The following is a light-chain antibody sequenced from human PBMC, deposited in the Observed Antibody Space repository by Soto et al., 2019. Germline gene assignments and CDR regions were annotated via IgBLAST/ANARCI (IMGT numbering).Light chain of an antibody. V-gene: IGKV3-20*01. CDR2: GAS. J-gene: IGKJ1*01. CDR3: KQYGSSPPT. Sequence: VLTQSPGTLSLSPGERATLSCRASQSVTSNYLAWYQQKPGQAPRLLIYGASSRATGIQDRFSGSGSGTDFTLTISRLEPEDFAVYYCKQYGSSPPTFGQGTKVEIK. CDR1: QSVTSNY.